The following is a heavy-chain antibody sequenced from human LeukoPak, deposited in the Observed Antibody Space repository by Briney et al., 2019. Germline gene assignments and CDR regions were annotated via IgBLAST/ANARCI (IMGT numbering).Heavy chain of an antibody. CDR3: ARVGGYYPSHWYFDL. J-gene: IGHJ2*01. CDR2: IRYDGSNT. CDR1: GFTFSTYG. V-gene: IGHV3-30*02. D-gene: IGHD3-22*01. Sequence: GGSLRLSCAASGFTFSTYGMHWVRQAPGKGVEWVAFIRYDGSNTYYADSVKGRFTISRDNSKNTLYLQMNSLRSDDTAVYYCARVGGYYPSHWYFDLWGRGTLVTVSS.